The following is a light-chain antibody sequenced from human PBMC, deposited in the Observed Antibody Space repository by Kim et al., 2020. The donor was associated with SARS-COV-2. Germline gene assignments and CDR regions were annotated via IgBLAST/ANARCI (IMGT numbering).Light chain of an antibody. J-gene: IGKJ4*01. Sequence: DIQMTQSPSSLAASVGDRVTIACRASQSISTYLNWYQQKPGKAPKLLIYAASTLQSGVPSRFSGSGSGTDFTLTISTLQPEDFATCDCQQSHTTPLLTFGGGTKGDIK. CDR2: AAS. CDR3: QQSHTTPLLT. V-gene: IGKV1-39*01. CDR1: QSISTY.